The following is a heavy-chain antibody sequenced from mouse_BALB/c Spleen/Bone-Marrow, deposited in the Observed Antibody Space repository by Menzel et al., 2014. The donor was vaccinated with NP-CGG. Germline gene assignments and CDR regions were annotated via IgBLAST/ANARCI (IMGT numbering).Heavy chain of an antibody. J-gene: IGHJ4*01. D-gene: IGHD1-1*01. CDR1: GFNIKDTY. CDR3: ARRYYNMAMDY. CDR2: IDPAIGNS. V-gene: IGHV14-3*02. Sequence: VQLQQSGAELARPGASVKLSCTASGFNIKDTYIHWVKQRPEQGLEWIGRIDPAIGNSKYGPKFQGKATFTSDTSSNTAYLQLSSLTSEDTAVYYCARRYYNMAMDYWGQGTSVTVSS.